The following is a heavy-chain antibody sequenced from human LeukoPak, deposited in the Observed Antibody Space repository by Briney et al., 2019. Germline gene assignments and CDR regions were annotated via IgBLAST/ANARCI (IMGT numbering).Heavy chain of an antibody. CDR1: GFTFSTYA. V-gene: IGHV3-23*01. CDR2: ISGSGGST. D-gene: IGHD6-6*01. CDR3: AKIPALVYYYMDV. Sequence: GGSLRLSCAASGFTFSTYAMTWVRQAPGKGLEWVSTISGSGGSTYFADSVKGRFTISRDNSKNTLYLQMNSLRAEDTAVYYCAKIPALVYYYMDVWGKGTTVTVSS. J-gene: IGHJ6*03.